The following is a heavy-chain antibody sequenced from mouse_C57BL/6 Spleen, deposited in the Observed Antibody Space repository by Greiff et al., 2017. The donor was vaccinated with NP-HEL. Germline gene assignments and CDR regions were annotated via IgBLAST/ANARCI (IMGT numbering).Heavy chain of an antibody. Sequence: VQLQESGAELVRPGTSVKVSCKASGYAFTNYLIEWVKQRPGQGLEWIGVINPGSGGTNYNEKFKGKATLTADKSSSTAYMQLSSLTSEDSAVYFCARSSAYYSNPGAMDYWGQGTSVTVSS. CDR3: ARSSAYYSNPGAMDY. V-gene: IGHV1-54*01. CDR1: GYAFTNYL. D-gene: IGHD2-5*01. J-gene: IGHJ4*01. CDR2: INPGSGGT.